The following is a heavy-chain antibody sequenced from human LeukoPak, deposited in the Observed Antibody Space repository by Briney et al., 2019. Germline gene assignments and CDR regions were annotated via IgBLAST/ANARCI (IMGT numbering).Heavy chain of an antibody. CDR2: VYYTGST. CDR3: ARAHYDILTGLSRPDWFDP. V-gene: IGHV4-59*01. Sequence: SETLSLTCTVSGGSISSYYWNWVRQPPGKGLEWIGFVYYTGSTNYSPSLKSRVTISVDTSKNQFSLKLSSVTAADTAVYYCARAHYDILTGLSRPDWFDPWGQGTLVTVSS. D-gene: IGHD3-9*01. J-gene: IGHJ5*02. CDR1: GGSISSYY.